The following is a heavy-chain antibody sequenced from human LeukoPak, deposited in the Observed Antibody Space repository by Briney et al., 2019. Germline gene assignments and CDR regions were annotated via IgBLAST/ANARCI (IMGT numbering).Heavy chain of an antibody. D-gene: IGHD5-24*01. CDR3: ARRVPDGLGLFDY. Sequence: PSETLSLTCTVSGGSISSSSYYWGWIRQPPGKGLEWIGSIYYSGSTNYNPSLKSRVTISVDTSKNQFSLKLSSVTAADTAVYYCARRVPDGLGLFDYWGQGTLVTVSS. CDR1: GGSISSSSYY. V-gene: IGHV4-39*07. J-gene: IGHJ4*02. CDR2: IYYSGST.